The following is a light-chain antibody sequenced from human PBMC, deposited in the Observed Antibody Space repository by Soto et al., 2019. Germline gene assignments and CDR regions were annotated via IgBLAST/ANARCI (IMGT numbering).Light chain of an antibody. CDR2: DIS. Sequence: QAVVTQEPSLTVSPGGTVTLTCGSSTGTVTSGHYPYWFQLKPGQAPRTLLYDISNKHSWTPARFSGSLLGGKAVLTLSGAQPGDEADYYCLLSYSGPSIFGGGTQLTVL. V-gene: IGLV7-46*01. CDR1: TGTVTSGHY. J-gene: IGLJ7*01. CDR3: LLSYSGPSI.